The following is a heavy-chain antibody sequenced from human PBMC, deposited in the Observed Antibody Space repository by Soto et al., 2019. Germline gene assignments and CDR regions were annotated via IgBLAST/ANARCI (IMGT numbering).Heavy chain of an antibody. CDR3: EGNGPRVYSDNRDYYYYGMDV. CDR1: GYSFTIYW. V-gene: IGHV5-51*01. J-gene: IGHJ6*02. D-gene: IGHD3-22*01. Sequence: GESLKISCKGSGYSFTIYWIGWVRQMPGKGLEWMGIIYPGDSDTRYSPSFQGQVTISADKSISTAYLQWSSLKASDTAMYYCEGNGPRVYSDNRDYYYYGMDVWGQGTTVTVSS. CDR2: IYPGDSDT.